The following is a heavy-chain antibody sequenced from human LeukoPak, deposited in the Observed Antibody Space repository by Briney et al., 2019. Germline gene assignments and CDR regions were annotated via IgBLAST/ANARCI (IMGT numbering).Heavy chain of an antibody. CDR1: GYSFTSYW. D-gene: IGHD1-26*01. Sequence: GESLKISCKGSGYSFTSYWIGWVRQMPGKGLEWMGIIYPGDSDTRYSPSFQGQVTISADKSISTAYLQWSSLKASDTAMYYCARAFISLFRWELHPSYGMDVWGQGTTVTVSS. CDR2: IYPGDSDT. J-gene: IGHJ6*02. CDR3: ARAFISLFRWELHPSYGMDV. V-gene: IGHV5-51*01.